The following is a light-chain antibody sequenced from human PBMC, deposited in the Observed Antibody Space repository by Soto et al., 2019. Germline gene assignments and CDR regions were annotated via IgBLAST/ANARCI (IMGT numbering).Light chain of an antibody. Sequence: DIPMTQSPSTLSASFGDRVTITCRASQSIRSLLAWYQQKPGKAPKLLIYAASSLQSGVPSRFSGSGSGTDFTLTISSLQPEDFATYYCQQSYSTPITFGQGTRLEIK. V-gene: IGKV1-39*01. CDR1: QSIRSL. CDR3: QQSYSTPIT. J-gene: IGKJ5*01. CDR2: AAS.